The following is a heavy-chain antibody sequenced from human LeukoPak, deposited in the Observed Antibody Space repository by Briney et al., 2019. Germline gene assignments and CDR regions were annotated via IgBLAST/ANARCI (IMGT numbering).Heavy chain of an antibody. Sequence: PGGSLRLSCAASGYTFSCYGMNWVRQAPGKGLEWVASISSDGGNENYADSVRGRFTISRDNSKNTLYLQMYSLSSEETAVYYCARYYTVAKWEAWFDPWGQGTRVTVSS. CDR1: GYTFSCYG. D-gene: IGHD1-26*01. CDR2: ISSDGGNE. CDR3: ARYYTVAKWEAWFDP. V-gene: IGHV3-30*03. J-gene: IGHJ5*02.